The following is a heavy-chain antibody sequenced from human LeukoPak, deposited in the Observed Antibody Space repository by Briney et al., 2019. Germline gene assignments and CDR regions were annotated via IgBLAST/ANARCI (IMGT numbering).Heavy chain of an antibody. J-gene: IGHJ4*02. CDR2: INHSGST. V-gene: IGHV4-34*01. Sequence: PSETLSLTCAVYGGSFSGYYWSWIRQPPGKGLEWIGEINHSGSTNYNPSLKSRVTISVDTSKNQFSLKLGSVTAADTAVYYCARVSRDGYNFIDYWGQGTLVTVSS. CDR3: ARVSRDGYNFIDY. CDR1: GGSFSGYY. D-gene: IGHD5-24*01.